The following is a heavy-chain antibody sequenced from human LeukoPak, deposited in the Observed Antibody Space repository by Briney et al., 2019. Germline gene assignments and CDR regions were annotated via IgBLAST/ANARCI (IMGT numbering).Heavy chain of an antibody. CDR1: GFVFSTYG. Sequence: PGGSPRLSCAASGFVFSTYGMNWVRQAPGKGLEWVSVIFSGGTTYYADSVKGRFTISRDNSKTTLFLQMNSLRAEDTAVYYCARGTTVATLYSFDYWGQGTLVTVSS. D-gene: IGHD4-23*01. V-gene: IGHV3-53*01. CDR2: IFSGGTT. CDR3: ARGTTVATLYSFDY. J-gene: IGHJ4*02.